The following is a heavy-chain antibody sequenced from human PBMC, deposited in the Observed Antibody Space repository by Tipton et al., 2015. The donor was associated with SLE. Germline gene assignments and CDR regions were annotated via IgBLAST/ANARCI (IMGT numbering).Heavy chain of an antibody. CDR2: IIPILGIA. CDR1: GGTFSSYA. Sequence: QLVQSGPAVQKPGSSVKVSCKASGGTFSSYAIRWVRQAPGQGLQWIGRIIPILGIANYAQKFQGRVTITADKSTSTAYMELSSLRSEDTAVYYCARGSPRSWIQLWAAPFDYWGQGTLVTVSS. V-gene: IGHV1-69*09. D-gene: IGHD5-18*01. J-gene: IGHJ4*02. CDR3: ARGSPRSWIQLWAAPFDY.